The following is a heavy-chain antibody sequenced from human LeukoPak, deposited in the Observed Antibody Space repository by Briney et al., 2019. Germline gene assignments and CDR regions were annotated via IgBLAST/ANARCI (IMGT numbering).Heavy chain of an antibody. Sequence: SQTLSLTCAISGGYVSNNRATWNWFRQSPSRGLEWLGRTYYRSKWYNDYAVSVKSRITINPDTSKNQFSLQLSSVTPEDTAVYYCARDTVTTDAFDIWGQGTMVTVSS. CDR2: TYYRSKWYN. D-gene: IGHD4-17*01. J-gene: IGHJ3*02. CDR1: GGYVSNNRAT. CDR3: ARDTVTTDAFDI. V-gene: IGHV6-1*01.